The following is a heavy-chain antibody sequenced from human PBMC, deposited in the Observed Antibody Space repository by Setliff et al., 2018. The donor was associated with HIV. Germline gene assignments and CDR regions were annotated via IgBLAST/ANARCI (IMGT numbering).Heavy chain of an antibody. J-gene: IGHJ6*04. CDR2: ISSSSSYI. CDR3: ARDSLIGRLQPFNV. CDR1: GFTFTNAW. V-gene: IGHV3-21*05. D-gene: IGHD6-25*01. Sequence: PGGSLRLSCTASGFTFTNAWMNWVRQAPGKGLQWVGHISSSSSYIYYADSVKGRFTISRDNAKNSLYLQMNSLRAEDTAVCYCARDSLIGRLQPFNVWGKGTTVTVSS.